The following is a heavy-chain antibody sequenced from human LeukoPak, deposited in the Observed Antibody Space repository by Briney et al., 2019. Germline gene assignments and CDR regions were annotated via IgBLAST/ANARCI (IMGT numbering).Heavy chain of an antibody. Sequence: PGGSLRLSCAAFGSTFSNYGMNWVRQAPGRGLEWVSSISSSSSYIYYADSLKGRFTIFRDNAKNSLYLQMNSLRAEDTAVYFCVRDRNIYGDYGDAFDIWGQGIMVTVSS. CDR3: VRDRNIYGDYGDAFDI. CDR2: ISSSSSYI. D-gene: IGHD4-17*01. J-gene: IGHJ3*02. V-gene: IGHV3-21*01. CDR1: GSTFSNYG.